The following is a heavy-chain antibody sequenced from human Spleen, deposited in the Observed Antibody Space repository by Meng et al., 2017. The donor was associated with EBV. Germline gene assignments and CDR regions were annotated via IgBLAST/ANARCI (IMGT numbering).Heavy chain of an antibody. CDR2: MNPNSGNT. J-gene: IGHJ4*02. V-gene: IGHV1-8*01. D-gene: IGHD4-23*01. CDR3: STYGGTDFDY. Sequence: QVRLVQSGAEVKKPGASVKVSCKASGYTFTNYDINWVRQATGQGLEWMGWMNPNSGNTGSAQKFQGRVTITRNTSISTAYMELSSLKSEDTAVYYCSTYGGTDFDYWGLGTLVTVSS. CDR1: GYTFTNYD.